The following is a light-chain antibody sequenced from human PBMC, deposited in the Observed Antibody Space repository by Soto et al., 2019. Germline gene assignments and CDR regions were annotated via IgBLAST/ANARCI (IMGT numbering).Light chain of an antibody. CDR1: QSVSNIY. CDR2: GTS. Sequence: EIVWTQSPGTLSLSPGEGATLSCRASQSVSNIYLAWYQQKPGQAPRLLMYGTSNRATGIPDRFIGSGSGTDFTLTIRNLEPEDFAVYYCQQFGRSPRTFGQGTKVEIK. CDR3: QQFGRSPRT. V-gene: IGKV3-20*01. J-gene: IGKJ1*01.